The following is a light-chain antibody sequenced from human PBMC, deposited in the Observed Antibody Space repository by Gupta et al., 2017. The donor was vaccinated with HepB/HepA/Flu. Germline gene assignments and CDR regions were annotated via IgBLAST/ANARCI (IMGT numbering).Light chain of an antibody. V-gene: IGKV3-15*01. CDR1: QSDSSN. CDR3: QQYNNCPPWS. J-gene: IGKJ1*01. CDR2: GAS. Sequence: ELEMTQSPATVSVSPGERATLSCRASQSDSSNLAWSQQKPGQAPRLLIYGASTRETGIPARFSGSGYGTEFTLTISSLQSEDFAVYYCQQYNNCPPWSFGQGTKVEIK.